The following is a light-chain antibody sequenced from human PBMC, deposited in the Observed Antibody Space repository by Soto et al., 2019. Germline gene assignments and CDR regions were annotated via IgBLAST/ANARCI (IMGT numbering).Light chain of an antibody. Sequence: QSVLTQPASVSGSPGQSITISCIGTSDDIGDYNYVSWYQQHPGEAPKLIIYEVSARPSGVSSRFSGSKSANTASLTITGLQADDEAHYYCSSYSTMSTLVFGGGTKLTVL. CDR1: SDDIGDYNY. CDR3: SSYSTMSTLV. V-gene: IGLV2-14*01. CDR2: EVS. J-gene: IGLJ2*01.